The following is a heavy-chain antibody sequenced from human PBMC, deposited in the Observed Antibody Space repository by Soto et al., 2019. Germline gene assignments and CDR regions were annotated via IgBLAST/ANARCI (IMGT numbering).Heavy chain of an antibody. CDR3: ARRV. V-gene: IGHV3-23*01. J-gene: IGHJ4*02. CDR2: ISAGGDRT. CDR1: GFTFSHYP. Sequence: EVQVSESGGGLVQPGGSLRLSCATSGFTFSHYPMNWVRQAPGKGLEWVSGISAGGDRTYYADSVKGRFTIFRDTATNSVSLQMNSLRVEATAVYYCARRVWGQGTLVTVSS.